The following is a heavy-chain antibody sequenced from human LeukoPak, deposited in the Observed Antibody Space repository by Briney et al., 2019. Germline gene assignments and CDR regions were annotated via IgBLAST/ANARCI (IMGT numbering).Heavy chain of an antibody. CDR1: GFTFSSYS. CDR3: ARDGEVDIVATITARTGFDY. CDR2: TSSSSSTI. D-gene: IGHD5-12*01. J-gene: IGHJ4*02. Sequence: PGGSLRLSCAASGFTFSSYSMNWVRQAPGKGLEGVSYTSSSSSTIYYADSVKGRFTISRDNAKNSLYLQMNSLRAEDTAVYYCARDGEVDIVATITARTGFDYWGQGTLVTVSS. V-gene: IGHV3-48*04.